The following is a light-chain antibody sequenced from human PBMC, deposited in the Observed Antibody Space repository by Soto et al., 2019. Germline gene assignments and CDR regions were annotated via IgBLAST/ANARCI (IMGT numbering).Light chain of an antibody. Sequence: IVITQSPVTMSVSPGERATLSCSASQDIVSNVAWYQQRPGQAPRLLIYGASTRATDIPARFSGSGSGTEFTLTISGLQSADSAVYYCQQYNNWPPWTFGQVTKVEIK. J-gene: IGKJ1*01. V-gene: IGKV3-15*01. CDR1: QDIVSN. CDR3: QQYNNWPPWT. CDR2: GAS.